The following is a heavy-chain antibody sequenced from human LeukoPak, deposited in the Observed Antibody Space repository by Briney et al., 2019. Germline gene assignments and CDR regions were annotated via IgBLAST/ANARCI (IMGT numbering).Heavy chain of an antibody. CDR3: ARDEQYQLMILDF. V-gene: IGHV4-38-2*02. CDR2: IYHTGTT. D-gene: IGHD3-16*01. J-gene: IGHJ4*02. Sequence: SETLSLTCTVSGYSFISDYYWGWLRQPPGKELEWIGSIYHTGTTYYNPSLRSRVTISVDMSKNQFSLKLNSMTAADTAVYYCARDEQYQLMILDFWGQGTLITVSS. CDR1: GYSFISDYY.